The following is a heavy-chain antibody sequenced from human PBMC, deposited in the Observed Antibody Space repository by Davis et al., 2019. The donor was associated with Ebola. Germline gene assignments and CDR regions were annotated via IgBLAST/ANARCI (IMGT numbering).Heavy chain of an antibody. V-gene: IGHV3-9*01. CDR1: GFTFDDYA. CDR3: AKVGGSYSYYYYGMDV. Sequence: PGGSLRLSCAASGFTFDDYAMHWVRQAPGKGLEWVSGISWNSGSIGYADSVKGRFTISRDNAKNSLYLQMNSLRAEDTALYYCAKVGGSYSYYYYGMDVWGQGTTVTVSS. CDR2: ISWNSGSI. J-gene: IGHJ6*02. D-gene: IGHD1-26*01.